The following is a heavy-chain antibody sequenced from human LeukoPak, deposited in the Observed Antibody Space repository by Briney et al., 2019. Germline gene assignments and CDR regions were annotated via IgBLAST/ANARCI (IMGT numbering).Heavy chain of an antibody. J-gene: IGHJ4*02. CDR2: ISSSSSTI. CDR3: ARDNGEANFDY. D-gene: IGHD3-10*01. V-gene: IGHV3-48*01. Sequence: GGSPRLSCAASGFTFSSYSMNWVRQAPGKGLEWVSYISSSSSTIYYADSVKGRFTISRDNAKNSLYLQMNSLRAEDTAVYYCARDNGEANFDYWGQGTLVTVSS. CDR1: GFTFSSYS.